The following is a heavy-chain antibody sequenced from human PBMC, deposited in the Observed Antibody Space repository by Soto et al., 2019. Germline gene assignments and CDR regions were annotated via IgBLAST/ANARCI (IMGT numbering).Heavy chain of an antibody. V-gene: IGHV4-38-2*02. CDR1: GYSISSGYY. CDR2: IYHSGST. J-gene: IGHJ4*02. Sequence: SETLSLTCTVSGYSISSGYYWGWIRQPPGKGLEWIGSIYHSGSTYYNPSLKSRVTISVDTSKNQFSLKLSSVTAADTAVYYCAREDDYVWGSYAWAPYYFDYWGQGTLVTVSS. CDR3: AREDDYVWGSYAWAPYYFDY. D-gene: IGHD3-16*01.